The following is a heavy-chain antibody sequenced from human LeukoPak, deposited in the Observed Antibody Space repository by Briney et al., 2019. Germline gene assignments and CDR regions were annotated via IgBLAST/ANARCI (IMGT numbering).Heavy chain of an antibody. Sequence: PSETLSLTCTVSGGSISSYYWSWIRQPPGKGLEWIGHTYYSGSTNYNPSLKSRVTISVDTSKNQFSLKLSSVTAADTAVYYCARGHSSGWRYYYYGMDVWGQGTTVTVSS. CDR1: GGSISSYY. V-gene: IGHV4-59*01. CDR2: TYYSGST. J-gene: IGHJ6*02. CDR3: ARGHSSGWRYYYYGMDV. D-gene: IGHD6-19*01.